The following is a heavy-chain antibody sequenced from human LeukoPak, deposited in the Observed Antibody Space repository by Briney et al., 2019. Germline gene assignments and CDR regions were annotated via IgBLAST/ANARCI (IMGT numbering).Heavy chain of an antibody. J-gene: IGHJ4*02. CDR3: ARDSGFDWSSRLWDY. Sequence: GGSLRLSCAASGFTFSSYGMHWVRQAPGKGLEWVAFIRYDGSNKYYADSVKGRFTISGDNSKNTLYLQMNSLRAEDTAVYYCARDSGFDWSSRLWDYWSQGTLVTVSS. V-gene: IGHV3-30*02. CDR1: GFTFSSYG. D-gene: IGHD3-9*01. CDR2: IRYDGSNK.